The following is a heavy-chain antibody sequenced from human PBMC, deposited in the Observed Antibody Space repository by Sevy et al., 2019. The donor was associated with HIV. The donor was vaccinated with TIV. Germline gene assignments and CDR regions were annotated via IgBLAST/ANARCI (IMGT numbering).Heavy chain of an antibody. CDR2: IWYDGSSK. CDR3: ASGAYYYASWTENFDY. J-gene: IGHJ4*02. D-gene: IGHD3-10*01. CDR1: VFTFSSYG. Sequence: GGSLRLSCAASVFTFSSYGMHWVRQAPGKGLEWVALIWYDGSSKYYADSVKGRFTISRDNSKNTLYLQMNSLRAEDTAEYYCASGAYYYASWTENFDYWGQGTLVTVSS. V-gene: IGHV3-33*01.